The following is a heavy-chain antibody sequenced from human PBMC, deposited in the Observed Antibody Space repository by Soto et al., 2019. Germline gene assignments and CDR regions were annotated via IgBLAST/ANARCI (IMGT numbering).Heavy chain of an antibody. Sequence: QVQLVQSGTEVRKPGSSVNVSCQASGDTFDTYTFSWVRQAPGQGLQWMGEIIPMFRTTKYAPGFQGRRTLTVDDSTSIVYMQLNRLTFEDTAVYFCAGGDGGADGFDLWGQGTMIAVSS. CDR1: GDTFDTYT. J-gene: IGHJ3*01. D-gene: IGHD1-26*01. V-gene: IGHV1-69*12. CDR3: AGGDGGADGFDL. CDR2: IIPMFRTT.